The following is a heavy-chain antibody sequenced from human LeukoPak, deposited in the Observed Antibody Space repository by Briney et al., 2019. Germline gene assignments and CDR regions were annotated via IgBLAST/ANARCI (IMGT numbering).Heavy chain of an antibody. CDR3: AKGKGGISYFDF. CDR1: GFIFDDYV. V-gene: IGHV3-9*01. D-gene: IGHD3-16*01. CDR2: ISWNSDSM. Sequence: GGSLRLSCAASGFIFDDYVMHWVRQAPGKGLEWVSGISWNSDSMGYADSVKGRFTISRGNAKNSLYLQINSLRAEDTAFYYCAKGKGGISYFDFWGQGTLVTVSS. J-gene: IGHJ4*02.